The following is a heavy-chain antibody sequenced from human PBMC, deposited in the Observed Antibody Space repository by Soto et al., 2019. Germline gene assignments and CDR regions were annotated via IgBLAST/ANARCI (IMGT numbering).Heavy chain of an antibody. D-gene: IGHD2-15*01. J-gene: IGHJ4*02. V-gene: IGHV3-23*01. Sequence: TGASLSLSCAASGFTLSSYGMSSVRQAPGEGLECFSAISGSGGSTYYADSVKGRFTISRDNSKKTLYLQMNSLRAEDTAVYYCENTGTHCSGGSCYSPTWYYFDYWGQGTLVTVSS. CDR3: ENTGTHCSGGSCYSPTWYYFDY. CDR1: GFTLSSYG. CDR2: ISGSGGST.